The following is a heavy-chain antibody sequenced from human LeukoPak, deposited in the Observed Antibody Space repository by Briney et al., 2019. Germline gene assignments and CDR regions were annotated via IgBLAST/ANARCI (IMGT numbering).Heavy chain of an antibody. CDR3: ARDAGYSSGWYSSSDY. V-gene: IGHV1-2*02. J-gene: IGHJ4*02. Sequence: ASVKVSCKASGYTFTGYYMHWVRQAPGQGLEWMGWINPNSGGTNYAQKFQGRVTMTRDTSTSTAYMELSRLRSDDTAVHYCARDAGYSSGWYSSSDYWGQGTLVTVSS. CDR1: GYTFTGYY. D-gene: IGHD6-19*01. CDR2: INPNSGGT.